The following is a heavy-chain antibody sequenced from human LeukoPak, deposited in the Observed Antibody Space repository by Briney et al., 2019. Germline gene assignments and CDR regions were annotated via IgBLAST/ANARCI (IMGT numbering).Heavy chain of an antibody. CDR3: AKIRGVYHYYYGMDV. D-gene: IGHD3-3*01. V-gene: IGHV3-30*18. CDR2: ISYDGSNK. Sequence: PGRSLRLSCAASGFTFSSYGMHWVRQAPGKGLEWVAVISYDGSNKYYADSVKGRFTISRDNSKNMLYLQMNSLRAEDTAVYYCAKIRGVYHYYYGMDVWGKGTTVTVSS. CDR1: GFTFSSYG. J-gene: IGHJ6*04.